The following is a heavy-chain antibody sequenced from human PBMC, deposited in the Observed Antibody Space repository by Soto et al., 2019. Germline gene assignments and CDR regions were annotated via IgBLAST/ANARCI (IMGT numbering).Heavy chain of an antibody. CDR1: GYTFTSYG. Sequence: QVQLVQSGAEVKKPGASVKVSCKASGYTFTSYGISWVRQAPGQGLEWMGWISAYNGNTNYAQKLQGRVTMTTDTSTSIAYMELRSLRSDDTAVYYCARDWDYYDSSGYPHDAFDIWGQGTMVTVSS. V-gene: IGHV1-18*01. J-gene: IGHJ3*02. D-gene: IGHD3-22*01. CDR3: ARDWDYYDSSGYPHDAFDI. CDR2: ISAYNGNT.